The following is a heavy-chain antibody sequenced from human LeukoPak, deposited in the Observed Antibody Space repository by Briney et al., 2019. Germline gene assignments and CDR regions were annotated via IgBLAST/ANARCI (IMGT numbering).Heavy chain of an antibody. CDR3: AKNTAMLIHVPRGY. CDR1: GFIFSSYG. CDR2: IRYDGSSK. V-gene: IGHV3-30*02. D-gene: IGHD2-2*01. J-gene: IGHJ4*02. Sequence: GGSVRLSCAASGFIFSSYGMHWARQAPGKGLEGVAFIRYDGSSKYYADSVKGRFTISRDNSKNTLYLQQNSLRAEETGVHYCAKNTAMLIHVPRGYWGEGTLVTVSS.